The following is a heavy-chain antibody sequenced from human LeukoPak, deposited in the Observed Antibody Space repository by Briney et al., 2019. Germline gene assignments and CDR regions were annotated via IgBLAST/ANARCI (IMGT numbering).Heavy chain of an antibody. CDR1: GFTFSSYW. V-gene: IGHV3-7*01. D-gene: IGHD3-10*01. CDR2: IKQDGSEK. CDR3: AKTAKYYYGSETYFFFEE. J-gene: IGHJ4*02. Sequence: GGSLRLSCAASGFTFSSYWMSWVRQAPGKGLEWVANIKQDGSEKYYVDSVKGRFTISRDNAKNSLYLQMNSLRAEDTAVYYCAKTAKYYYGSETYFFFEEWGQGTLVTVSS.